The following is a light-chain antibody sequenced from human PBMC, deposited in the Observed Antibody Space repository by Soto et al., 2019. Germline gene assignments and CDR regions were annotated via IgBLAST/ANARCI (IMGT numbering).Light chain of an antibody. Sequence: EIMMTQSPATLSVSPGERATLSCRASQSIYSNLAWYQQKPGQAPRLLIYGASTRATGIPARFSGSGSGTEFTLTISSLQSEDFAVYYCHHYNNWPQTFGGGTKVDIK. CDR3: HHYNNWPQT. CDR1: QSIYSN. V-gene: IGKV3-15*01. J-gene: IGKJ4*01. CDR2: GAS.